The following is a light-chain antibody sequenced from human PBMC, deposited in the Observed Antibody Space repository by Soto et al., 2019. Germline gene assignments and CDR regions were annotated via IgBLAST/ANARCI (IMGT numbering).Light chain of an antibody. CDR3: SSYSSSSTLVV. CDR1: NSDDGGYNY. CDR2: DVS. V-gene: IGLV2-14*01. Sequence: QSALTQPASVSGSPGQSITMSCTGTNSDDGGYNYVSWYQQHPGKAPKLMIYDVSNRPSGVSNRFSASKSGNTASLTISGLQAEDEADYYCSSYSSSSTLVVFGGGTKLTVL. J-gene: IGLJ2*01.